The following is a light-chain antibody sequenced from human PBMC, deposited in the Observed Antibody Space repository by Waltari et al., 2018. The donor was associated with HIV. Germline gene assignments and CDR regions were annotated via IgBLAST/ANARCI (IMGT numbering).Light chain of an antibody. V-gene: IGKV6D-21*02. J-gene: IGKJ2*01. CDR2: YAS. Sequence: ELVLTQSPDFQSVTPKEKVTITCRASERIGTSIHWYQQKPDQSPKLLIKYASQSISGVPSRYSGSGSGTDFTLTINSLEAEDAAAYFCHQSSRLPYTFGQGTKLEI. CDR1: ERIGTS. CDR3: HQSSRLPYT.